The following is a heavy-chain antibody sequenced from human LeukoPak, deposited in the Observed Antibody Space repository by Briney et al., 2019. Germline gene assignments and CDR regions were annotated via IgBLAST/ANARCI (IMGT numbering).Heavy chain of an antibody. D-gene: IGHD3-10*01. CDR3: AGGNFGSGSYFDY. Sequence: ASVKVSCKASGYTFTTYDINWVRQAPGQGLEWMGWMNPNSGDTGYVQNFQGRVTMTRSTSITTAYMELSSLRSEDTAVYYCAGGNFGSGSYFDYWGQGTLVTVSS. J-gene: IGHJ4*02. CDR1: GYTFTTYD. CDR2: MNPNSGDT. V-gene: IGHV1-8*01.